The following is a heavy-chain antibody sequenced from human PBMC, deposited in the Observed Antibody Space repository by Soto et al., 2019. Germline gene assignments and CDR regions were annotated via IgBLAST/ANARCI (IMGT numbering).Heavy chain of an antibody. V-gene: IGHV3-23*01. CDR3: AIDLWWYTH. CDR1: GFTFSDHA. J-gene: IGHJ4*02. D-gene: IGHD2-15*01. CDR2: ISGGGSGA. Sequence: EVQLLESGGGLVQPGGSLRLSCTASGFTFSDHAMTWVRQAPGKGLEWVSGISGGGSGAYYADSVKGRFTVSRANSKHTLFLQMDSLRAEDTAVYYGAIDLWWYTHWGQGTLVTVSS.